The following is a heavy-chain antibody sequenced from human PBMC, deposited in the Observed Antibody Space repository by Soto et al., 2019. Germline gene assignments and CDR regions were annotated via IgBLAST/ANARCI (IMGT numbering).Heavy chain of an antibody. D-gene: IGHD2-8*01. CDR3: FILYGAARRGFDY. CDR2: IYPGDSGT. CDR1: VYNFTKYW. V-gene: IGHV5-51*01. J-gene: IGHJ4*02. Sequence: ESLKISCRVSVYNFTKYWIGWFRQRAGKCLEWIVSIYPGDSGTRYSASFQVHVTISVDKSRNTAYLHRSSLKAPDPAIYYCFILYGAARRGFDYWGPGALVTVSS.